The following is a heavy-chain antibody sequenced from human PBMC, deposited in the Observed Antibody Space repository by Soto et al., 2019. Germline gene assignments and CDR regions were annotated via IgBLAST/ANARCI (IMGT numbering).Heavy chain of an antibody. V-gene: IGHV4-34*01. Sequence: SETLSLTCAVYGGSFSGYYWSWIRQPPGKGLEWIGEINHSGSTNYNPSLKSRVTISVDTSKNQFSLKLSSVTAADTAVYYCGRKGSGYYYHYLDVRGKGTTVPGSS. CDR3: GRKGSGYYYHYLDV. D-gene: IGHD3-10*01. CDR1: GGSFSGYY. J-gene: IGHJ6*03. CDR2: INHSGST.